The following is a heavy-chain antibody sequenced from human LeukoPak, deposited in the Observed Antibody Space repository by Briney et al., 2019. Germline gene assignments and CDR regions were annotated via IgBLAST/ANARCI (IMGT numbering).Heavy chain of an antibody. CDR3: ARDRSVGVLPAPPFDF. J-gene: IGHJ4*02. V-gene: IGHV4-39*07. CDR2: VFHSGNT. Sequence: KPSETLSLTCTVSGGSISSSSYYWGWIRQPPGKGLEWVGSVFHSGNTYYNPSLKSRLTISADTSKNQFSLTLTSVTAADTAVYYCARDRSVGVLPAPPFDFWGQGTLVTVSS. CDR1: GGSISSSSYY. D-gene: IGHD6-6*01.